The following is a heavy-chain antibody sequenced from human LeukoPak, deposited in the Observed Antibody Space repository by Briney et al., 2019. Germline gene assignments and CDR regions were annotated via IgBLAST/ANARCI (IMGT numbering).Heavy chain of an antibody. CDR1: GFTFSNYG. Sequence: PGRSLRLSCAASGFTFSNYGMHWVRQAPGKGLEWVAVIWYDGSNKYYAASVKGRFTISRDNSRNTLYLQMNSLRVEDTAMYYCAKYDNSGRAGGYWGQGTLVTVSS. CDR2: IWYDGSNK. V-gene: IGHV3-33*06. J-gene: IGHJ4*02. CDR3: AKYDNSGRAGGY. D-gene: IGHD3-22*01.